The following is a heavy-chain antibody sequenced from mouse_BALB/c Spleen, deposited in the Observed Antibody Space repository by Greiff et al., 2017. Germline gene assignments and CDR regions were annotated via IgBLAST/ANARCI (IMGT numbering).Heavy chain of an antibody. J-gene: IGHJ4*01. D-gene: IGHD2-4*01. CDR3: AREGTYDYDRAMDY. V-gene: IGHV3-2*02. Sequence: DVKLVESGPGLVKPSQSLSLTCTVTGYSITSDYAWNWIRQFPGNKLEWMGYISYSGSTSYNPSLKSRISITRDTSKNQFFLQLNSVTTEDTATYYCAREGTYDYDRAMDYWGQGTSVTVSS. CDR2: ISYSGST. CDR1: GYSITSDYA.